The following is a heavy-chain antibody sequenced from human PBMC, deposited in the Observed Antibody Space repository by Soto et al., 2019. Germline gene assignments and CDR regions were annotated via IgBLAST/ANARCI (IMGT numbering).Heavy chain of an antibody. Sequence: SVKVSFKASGGTFSSYAISWVRQAPGQGLEWMGGIIPIFGTANFAQKFQGRVTITADESTSTAYMELSSLRSEDTAVYYCARGRLDQLEYNWFDPWGQGTLVTVSS. D-gene: IGHD2-2*01. J-gene: IGHJ5*02. CDR3: ARGRLDQLEYNWFDP. V-gene: IGHV1-69*13. CDR1: GGTFSSYA. CDR2: IIPIFGTA.